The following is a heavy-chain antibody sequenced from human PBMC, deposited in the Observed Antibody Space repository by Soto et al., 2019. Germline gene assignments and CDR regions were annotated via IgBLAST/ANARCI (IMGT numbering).Heavy chain of an antibody. Sequence: QITLKESGPTLVKPTQTLTLTCTFSGFSLSTSGVGVGWIRQPPGKALEWLALIYWNDDKRYSPSLKSRLTITKDTSKNQVVLTMTNMDPVDTATYYCARMRYSSGWYDDWYFDLWGRGTLVTVSS. D-gene: IGHD6-19*01. V-gene: IGHV2-5*01. CDR2: IYWNDDK. CDR3: ARMRYSSGWYDDWYFDL. J-gene: IGHJ2*01. CDR1: GFSLSTSGVG.